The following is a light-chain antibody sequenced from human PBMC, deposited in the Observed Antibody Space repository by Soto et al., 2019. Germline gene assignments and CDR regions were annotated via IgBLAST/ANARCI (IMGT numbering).Light chain of an antibody. J-gene: IGKJ5*01. CDR1: QGISSY. V-gene: IGKV1-9*01. CDR2: AAY. CDR3: QQLNSYRIT. Sequence: DIQLTQSPSFLSASVGDRVTITCRASQGISSYLAWYQQKPGKAPKLLIYAAYTLQSGVPSRFSGSGSGTEFTLTISSLQPEDFATYYCQQLNSYRITFGQGTRLEIK.